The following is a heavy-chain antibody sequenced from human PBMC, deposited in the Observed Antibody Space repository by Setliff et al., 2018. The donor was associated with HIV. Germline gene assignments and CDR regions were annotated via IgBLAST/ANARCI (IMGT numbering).Heavy chain of an antibody. CDR3: ARQEDNFWSGYPNWFDP. Sequence: SETLSLTCTVSGGSISSSTAYWGWIRQPPRKGLEWIGSIYLSGNTYYNPSLKSRVTISLDTSKNQFSLRLNSVTAADTAVYYCARQEDNFWSGYPNWFDPWGQGTLVTVS. CDR1: GGSISSSTAY. CDR2: IYLSGNT. V-gene: IGHV4-39*07. J-gene: IGHJ5*02. D-gene: IGHD3-3*01.